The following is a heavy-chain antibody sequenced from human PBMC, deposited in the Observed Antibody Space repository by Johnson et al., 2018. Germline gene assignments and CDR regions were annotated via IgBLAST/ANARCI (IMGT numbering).Heavy chain of an antibody. CDR3: ARARIVVAPNEGFDP. CDR2: INWYGGST. V-gene: IGHV3-20*04. Sequence: EVQLLETGGGVIRPGGSLRVSCAASGFTFDDYGLSWVRQGPGKGLEWVSGINWYGGSTGYAESVKGRFTISRENSKNTLYLQMNSLRAEDTAVYYWARARIVVAPNEGFDPWGQGTLVTVSS. D-gene: IGHD3-22*01. J-gene: IGHJ5*02. CDR1: GFTFDDYG.